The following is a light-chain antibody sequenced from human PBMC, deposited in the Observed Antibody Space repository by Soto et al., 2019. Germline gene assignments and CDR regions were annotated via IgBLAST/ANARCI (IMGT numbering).Light chain of an antibody. CDR2: GAS. CDR1: QSVGRNY. V-gene: IGKV3-20*01. Sequence: EIVLTQSPGTLSLSPGESGTLSCRASQSVGRNYLAWYQQKPGQAPRLLIYGASSRATGFPDRFSGSGSGTDFTLTISRLEPEDFAVYYGQQYASSPLTFGGGTKVEIK. J-gene: IGKJ4*01. CDR3: QQYASSPLT.